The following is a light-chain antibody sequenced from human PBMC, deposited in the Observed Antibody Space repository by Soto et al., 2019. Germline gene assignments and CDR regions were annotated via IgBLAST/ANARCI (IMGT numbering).Light chain of an antibody. Sequence: QAVVTQSSSASASLGSSVKLTCTLSSGHSSYIVAWHQQQPGKAPRFLMTLEGSGTYNKGSGVPDRFLGSSSGPDRYLTISNLQSEDEADYYCETWDTNTRVFGTGTKVTVL. CDR1: SGHSSYI. CDR3: ETWDTNTRV. J-gene: IGLJ1*01. CDR2: LEGSGTY. V-gene: IGLV4-60*03.